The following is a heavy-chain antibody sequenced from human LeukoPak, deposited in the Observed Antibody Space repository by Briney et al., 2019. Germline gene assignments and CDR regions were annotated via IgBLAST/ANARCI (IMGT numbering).Heavy chain of an antibody. CDR2: MNSDGSST. D-gene: IGHD3-10*01. J-gene: IGHJ4*02. CDR3: ARGFGGGVDY. CDR1: GFTFHIYA. Sequence: PGGSLRLSCAASGFTFHIYAMNWVRQAPGKGLAWVSRMNSDGSSTGYADSVKGRFTISRDNAKSTLYLQMDSLRAEDTAVYYCARGFGGGVDYWGQGTLVTVSS. V-gene: IGHV3-74*01.